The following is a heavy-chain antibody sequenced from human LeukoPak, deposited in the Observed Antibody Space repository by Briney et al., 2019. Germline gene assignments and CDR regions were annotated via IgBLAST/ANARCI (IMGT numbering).Heavy chain of an antibody. CDR3: ARARGESAFDI. CDR2: IIPIFGTA. D-gene: IGHD3-10*01. J-gene: IGHJ3*02. CDR1: GGTFSSYG. Sequence: SSVKVSCKASGGTFSSYGISWVRQAPGPGLEWMGGIIPIFGTANYAQKFQGRVTITTDESTSTAYMELSSLRSEDTAVYYCARARGESAFDIWGQGTMVTVSS. V-gene: IGHV1-69*05.